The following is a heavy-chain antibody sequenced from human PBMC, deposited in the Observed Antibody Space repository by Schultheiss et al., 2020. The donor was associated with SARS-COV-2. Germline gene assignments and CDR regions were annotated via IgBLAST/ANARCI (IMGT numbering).Heavy chain of an antibody. J-gene: IGHJ6*02. D-gene: IGHD2-2*02. Sequence: GGSLRLSCAASGFTVSSNYMSWIRQAPGKGLEWVSGISGSGGSTYYADSVKGRFTISRDNAKNSLYLQMNSLRAEDTAVYYCARGKMTCSSTSCYTDTENGMDVWGQGTTVTVSS. CDR1: GFTVSSNY. CDR2: ISGSGGST. V-gene: IGHV3-66*01. CDR3: ARGKMTCSSTSCYTDTENGMDV.